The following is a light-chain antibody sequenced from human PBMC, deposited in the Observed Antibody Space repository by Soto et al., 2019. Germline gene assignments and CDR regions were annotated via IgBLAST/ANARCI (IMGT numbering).Light chain of an antibody. J-gene: IGKJ1*01. CDR1: QSVSSN. CDR2: RAS. CDR3: QHYHNWPPWT. V-gene: IGKV3-15*01. Sequence: EIVMTQSPATLSVSPGERATLSCRASQSVSSNLAWYQQKPGQAPRLLIYRASTRATGIPARFSGSGSGTDFTLTITSLQSEEFAVYYCQHYHNWPPWTFGQGNKVEIK.